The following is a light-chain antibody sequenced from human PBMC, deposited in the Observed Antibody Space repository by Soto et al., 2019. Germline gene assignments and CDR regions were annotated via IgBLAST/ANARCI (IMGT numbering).Light chain of an antibody. CDR3: QQYSSYSGYT. V-gene: IGKV1-5*03. J-gene: IGKJ2*01. CDR1: QSVSIW. Sequence: DIQMTQSPSTLSASEGDRVTISCRASQSVSIWLAWYQQKPGRAPKLLIYKSSILESGVPSRFSGSGSGTEFTLIISSLQPDDFATYYCQQYSSYSGYTFGQGTKVDIK. CDR2: KSS.